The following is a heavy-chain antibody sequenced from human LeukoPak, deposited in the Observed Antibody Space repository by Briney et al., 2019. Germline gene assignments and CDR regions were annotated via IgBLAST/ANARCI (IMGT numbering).Heavy chain of an antibody. V-gene: IGHV1-8*01. J-gene: IGHJ5*02. CDR1: GYTFTSYD. D-gene: IGHD3-10*01. CDR2: MNPNSGNT. CDR3: ARAPYYYGSGSPNWFDP. Sequence: ASVKVSCKASGYTFTSYDINWVRQATGQGLERMGSMNPNSGNTGYAQKFQGRVTMTRNTSISTAYMELSSLRSEDTAVYYCARAPYYYGSGSPNWFDPWGQGTLVTVSS.